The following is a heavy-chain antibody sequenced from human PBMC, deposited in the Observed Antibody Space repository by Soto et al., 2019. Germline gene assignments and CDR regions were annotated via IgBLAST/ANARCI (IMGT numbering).Heavy chain of an antibody. CDR1: GFAFSTYA. D-gene: IGHD6-13*01. Sequence: GSLRLSCAAAGFAFSTYAMTWVRQAPGKGLEWVSVISGSGGSSYYAASVKGRFTISRDNSKNTLFLQMNGLRAEDTAVYYCAKVTKRAAAGRYEYYKYGMDVWGQGTTVTVSS. J-gene: IGHJ6*02. CDR3: AKVTKRAAAGRYEYYKYGMDV. CDR2: ISGSGGSS. V-gene: IGHV3-23*01.